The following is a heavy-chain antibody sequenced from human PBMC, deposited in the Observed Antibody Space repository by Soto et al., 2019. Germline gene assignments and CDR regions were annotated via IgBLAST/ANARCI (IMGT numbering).Heavy chain of an antibody. J-gene: IGHJ6*02. V-gene: IGHV5-51*01. CDR1: GYSFTSYW. D-gene: IGHD3-10*01. CDR2: IYPGDSDT. CDR3: ARHAYYYGSGSDRVHYYGMDV. Sequence: PGEALKISCKGSGYSFTSYWIGWVLQMPWKGLEWMGIIYPGDSDTRYSPSFQGKVTISADKSISTAYLQWSSLKASDTAMYYCARHAYYYGSGSDRVHYYGMDVWGQGTTVTVSS.